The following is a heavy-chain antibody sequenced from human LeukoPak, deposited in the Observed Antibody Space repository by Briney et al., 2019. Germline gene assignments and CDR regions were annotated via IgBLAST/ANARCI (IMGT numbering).Heavy chain of an antibody. V-gene: IGHV4-30-2*01. J-gene: IGHJ5*02. D-gene: IGHD3-10*01. CDR1: GGSISSGGYS. CDR2: IYHSGST. Sequence: SETLSLTCAVSGGSISSGGYSWSWIRQPPGKGLEWIGYIYHSGSTYYNPSLKSRVTISVDTSKNQFSLKLSSVTAADTAVYYCARGDRKLLWFGYNWFDPWGQGTLVTVSS. CDR3: ARGDRKLLWFGYNWFDP.